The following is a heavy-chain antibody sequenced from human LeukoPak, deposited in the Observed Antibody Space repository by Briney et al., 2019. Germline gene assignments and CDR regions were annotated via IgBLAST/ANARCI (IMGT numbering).Heavy chain of an antibody. CDR1: GGSFSSYY. V-gene: IGHV4-59*01. Sequence: KPSETLSLTCTVSGGSFSSYYWSWIRQPPGEGLEWFGHIDYSGSTNYNPSLKSRVTISVDTSKNQFSLKLSSVTAADTAVYYCARGCSAGTPHNWFDPWGQGTLVTVSS. D-gene: IGHD6-13*01. CDR3: ARGCSAGTPHNWFDP. CDR2: IDYSGST. J-gene: IGHJ5*02.